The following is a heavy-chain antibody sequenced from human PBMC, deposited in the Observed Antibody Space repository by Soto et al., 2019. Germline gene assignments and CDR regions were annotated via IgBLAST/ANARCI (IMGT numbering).Heavy chain of an antibody. CDR2: ISSSSSTI. D-gene: IGHD7-27*01. V-gene: IGHV3-48*02. J-gene: IGHJ3*02. CDR1: GFTFSSYS. CDR3: ARGTLTGDAVAFDI. Sequence: GGSLRLSCAASGFTFSSYSMNWVRQAPGKGLEWVSYISSSSSTIYCADSVKGRFTISRDNAKNSLYLQMNSLRDEDTAVYYCARGTLTGDAVAFDIWGQGTMVTVSS.